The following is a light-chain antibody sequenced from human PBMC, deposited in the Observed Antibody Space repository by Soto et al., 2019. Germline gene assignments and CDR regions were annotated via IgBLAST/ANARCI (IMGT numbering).Light chain of an antibody. CDR2: YDD. CDR3: ATWDDSLNGPV. Sequence: QSVLTQPPSVSEAPRQRVTISWSGSSANIGKNAVNWYQQLPGKSPKLLIYYDDLRPLRVSDRFSGSKSGTSASLAISGLQSEAEAEYYCATWDDSLNGPVFGTGTKVTVL. CDR1: SANIGKNA. V-gene: IGLV1-36*01. J-gene: IGLJ1*01.